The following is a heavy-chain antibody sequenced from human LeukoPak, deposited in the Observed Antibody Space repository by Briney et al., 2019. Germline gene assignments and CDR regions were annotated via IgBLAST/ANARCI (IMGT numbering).Heavy chain of an antibody. J-gene: IGHJ3*01. CDR1: GFTFSSYG. D-gene: IGHD3-9*01. Sequence: PGRSLRLSCAASGFTFSSYGMHWVRQAPGKGLEWVAVIWYDGSNKYYADSVMGRFTISRDNSKNTLYLQMNSLRAEDTAVYYCAKSELLRYSDWLSPGPWGQGTMVTVSS. CDR2: IWYDGSNK. CDR3: AKSELLRYSDWLSPGP. V-gene: IGHV3-33*06.